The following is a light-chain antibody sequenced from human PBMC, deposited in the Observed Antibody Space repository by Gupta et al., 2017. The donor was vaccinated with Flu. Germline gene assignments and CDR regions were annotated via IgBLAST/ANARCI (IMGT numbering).Light chain of an antibody. CDR2: SAS. CDR3: QQSYSTPYT. J-gene: IGKJ2*01. V-gene: IGKV1-39*01. Sequence: GDRVAISCRASQTISTYLNWYQQKPGRAPKLLIYSASNLQSGVPSRFSGGGSGTDFTLTIHSLQPEDFATYYCQQSYSTPYTFGQGTKLEIK. CDR1: QTISTY.